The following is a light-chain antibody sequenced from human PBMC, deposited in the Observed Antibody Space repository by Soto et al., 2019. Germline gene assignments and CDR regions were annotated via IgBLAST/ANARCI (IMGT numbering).Light chain of an antibody. Sequence: DIQMTQSPSTLTAFVGDRVTVTCRASQSISMSLAWYQQKPGKAPKLLIYDASSLQSGVPSRFSGSGSGTEFTLAITSLQPDDFATYYCQQYANYWTVGQGTKGEIK. V-gene: IGKV1-5*01. CDR3: QQYANYWT. CDR1: QSISMS. J-gene: IGKJ1*01. CDR2: DAS.